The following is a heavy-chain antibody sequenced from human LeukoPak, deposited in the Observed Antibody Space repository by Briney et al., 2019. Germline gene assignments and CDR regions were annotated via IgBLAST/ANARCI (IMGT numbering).Heavy chain of an antibody. CDR3: ARGRTSGSSWPFDY. V-gene: IGHV3-11*04. CDR1: GFNFNDYY. CDR2: IGSSGDSI. D-gene: IGHD6-13*01. Sequence: GGALLLSCAASGFNFNDYYMSWIRQGTGKGLEGSSYIGSSGDSINYADSVKGRFTISRDTAKNSLSLQMNSLRAEDTAVYYCARGRTSGSSWPFDYWGQGTSVTVSS. J-gene: IGHJ4*02.